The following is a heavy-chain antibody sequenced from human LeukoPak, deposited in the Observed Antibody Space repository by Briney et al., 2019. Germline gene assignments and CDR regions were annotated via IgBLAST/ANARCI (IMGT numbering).Heavy chain of an antibody. D-gene: IGHD3-22*01. CDR3: ARGPHYHDSSGYSPSYSYAMDV. J-gene: IGHJ6*02. CDR2: IYYNGST. CDR1: GGSISSYY. Sequence: SETLSLTCTVSGGSISSYYGSWIRQPPGKGLEWIGYIYYNGSTNYNPSLRRRVTISVDTSKNQFSLDLRSVTAADTAVYYCARGPHYHDSSGYSPSYSYAMDVWGQGTTVTVSS. V-gene: IGHV4-59*01.